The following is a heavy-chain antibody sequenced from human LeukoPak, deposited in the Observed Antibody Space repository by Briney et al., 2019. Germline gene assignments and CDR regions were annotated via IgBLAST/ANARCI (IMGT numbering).Heavy chain of an antibody. V-gene: IGHV4-34*01. Sequence: SETLSLTCAVYGGSFSGYYWSWIRQPPGKGLEWIGEINHSGSTNYNPSLKSRVTISVDTSKNQFSLKLSSATAADTAVYYCARVRTVGFLEWLLTFDYWGQGTLVTVSS. J-gene: IGHJ4*02. CDR3: ARVRTVGFLEWLLTFDY. CDR2: INHSGST. D-gene: IGHD3-3*01. CDR1: GGSFSGYY.